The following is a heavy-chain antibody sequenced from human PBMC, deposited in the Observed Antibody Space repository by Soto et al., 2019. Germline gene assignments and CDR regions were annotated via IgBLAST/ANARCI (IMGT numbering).Heavy chain of an antibody. CDR2: VNPSGGHT. CDR3: ARGGHVVVVTAALDY. D-gene: IGHD2-21*02. V-gene: IGHV1-46*01. Sequence: QVQLMQSGAEVKKPGASVKVSCKASGDTFTDYYIHWVRQAPGQGLEWMGTVNPSGGHTTYAQHFLGRVTXTXXXSXRKRYMELTSLTSDDTAIYYCARGGHVVVVTAALDYWGQGTLVTVSS. CDR1: GDTFTDYY. J-gene: IGHJ4*02.